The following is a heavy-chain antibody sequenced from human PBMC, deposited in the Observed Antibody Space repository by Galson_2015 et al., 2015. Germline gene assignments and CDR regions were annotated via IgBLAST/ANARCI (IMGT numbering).Heavy chain of an antibody. CDR3: ARHGNHNFDF. CDR1: GFTFIDFW. V-gene: IGHV3-7*01. CDR2: IRKDGSER. D-gene: IGHD4-23*01. J-gene: IGHJ4*02. Sequence: SLRLSCAASGFTFIDFWMGWVRQAPGKGLEWVANIRKDGSERYYADSVKGRFTISRDNAENLLYLHMDSLGVEDTAVYYCARHGNHNFDFWGQGTLVTVSS.